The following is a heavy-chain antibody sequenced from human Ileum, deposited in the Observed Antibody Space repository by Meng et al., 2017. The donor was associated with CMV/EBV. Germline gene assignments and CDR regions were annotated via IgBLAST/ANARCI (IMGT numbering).Heavy chain of an antibody. D-gene: IGHD2-2*01. CDR1: GDSMSSHY. V-gene: IGHV4-59*11. J-gene: IGHJ5*02. Sequence: GSLRLSCTVSGDSMSSHYWSWIRQSPGKGLEWIGYMYYTGSTNYNPSLKSRVTISIDTSKKQFFLKVSSVTAADTAVYYCARVSIVVPAAIGFDPWGQGTLVTVSS. CDR2: MYYTGST. CDR3: ARVSIVVPAAIGFDP.